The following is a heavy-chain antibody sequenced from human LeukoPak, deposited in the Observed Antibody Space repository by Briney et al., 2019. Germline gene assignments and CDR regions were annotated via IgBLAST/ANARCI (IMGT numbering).Heavy chain of an antibody. CDR3: ARAVVPAALRGNWFDP. V-gene: IGHV1-69*05. CDR2: IIPIFGTA. J-gene: IGHJ5*02. D-gene: IGHD2-2*01. Sequence: ASVKVSCKASGGTFSSYAISWVRQAPGQGLEWMGGIIPIFGTANYAQKFQGRVTITTDESTSTAYMELSSLRSEDTAVYYCARAVVPAALRGNWFDPWGQGTLVTVSS. CDR1: GGTFSSYA.